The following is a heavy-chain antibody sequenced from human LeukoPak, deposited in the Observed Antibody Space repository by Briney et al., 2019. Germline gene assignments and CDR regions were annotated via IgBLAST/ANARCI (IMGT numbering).Heavy chain of an antibody. Sequence: SVKVSCKASGGTFSSYAISWVRQAPGQGLEWMGGIIPIFGTANYAQKFQGRVTITADKSTSTAYMELSSLGSEDTAVYYCARDGYYYGSGFYYGMDVWGKGTTVTVSS. CDR1: GGTFSSYA. CDR3: ARDGYYYGSGFYYGMDV. V-gene: IGHV1-69*06. J-gene: IGHJ6*04. D-gene: IGHD3-10*01. CDR2: IIPIFGTA.